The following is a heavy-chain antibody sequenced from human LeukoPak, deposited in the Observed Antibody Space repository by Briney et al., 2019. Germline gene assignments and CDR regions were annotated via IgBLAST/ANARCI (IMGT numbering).Heavy chain of an antibody. J-gene: IGHJ3*02. Sequence: SETLSLTCTVSGGAISSYYWSWIRQSPGKGLEWIGYIYYSGSTNYHPSLKSRVTMSVDTSNQFSLKLNSVTAADTAVYYCARGTMIVVVYDAFDIWGQGTMVTVSS. D-gene: IGHD3-22*01. CDR1: GGAISSYY. CDR3: ARGTMIVVVYDAFDI. CDR2: IYYSGST. V-gene: IGHV4-59*08.